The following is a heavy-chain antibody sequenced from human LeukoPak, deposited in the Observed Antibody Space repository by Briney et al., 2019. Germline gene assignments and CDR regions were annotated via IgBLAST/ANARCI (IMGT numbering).Heavy chain of an antibody. Sequence: SETLSLTCSVSGGSISSYYWSWIRQPAGKGLEWIGRIYTSGSTNYNPSLKSRVTMSVDTSKNQFSLKLSSVTAADTAVYYCTIETYYYDSSGYYYWGQGTLVTVSS. CDR3: TIETYYYDSSGYYY. V-gene: IGHV4-4*07. CDR2: IYTSGST. CDR1: GGSISSYY. D-gene: IGHD3-22*01. J-gene: IGHJ4*02.